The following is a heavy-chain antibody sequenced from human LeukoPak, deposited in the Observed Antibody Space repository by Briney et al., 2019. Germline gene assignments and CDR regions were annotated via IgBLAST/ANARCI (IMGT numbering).Heavy chain of an antibody. D-gene: IGHD2-2*01. J-gene: IGHJ5*02. CDR3: ARVLSACSSTSCYNWFDP. Sequence: PGGSLRLSCAASGFTFSSYWMHWVRQAPGKGLVWVSRINSDGSSTSYADSVKGRFTISRDNAKNTLYLQMNSLRAEDTAVYYCARVLSACSSTSCYNWFDPWGQGTLVTVSS. CDR2: INSDGSST. CDR1: GFTFSSYW. V-gene: IGHV3-74*01.